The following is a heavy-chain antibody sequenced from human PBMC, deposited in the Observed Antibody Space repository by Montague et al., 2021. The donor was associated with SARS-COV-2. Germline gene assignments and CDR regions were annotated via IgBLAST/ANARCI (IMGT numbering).Heavy chain of an antibody. CDR3: ARAYCGCGCHVGP. CDR2: IYDSGSA. Sequence: ETLSLTCTVPVGSISNYYWTWIRQPPGKGLEWIGYIYDSGSAHYNPSLKSRSTISVDTSNNQFSLRLSSVTAADTAVYFCARAYCGCGCHVGPWGQGILVTGSS. V-gene: IGHV4-59*01. J-gene: IGHJ4*03. CDR1: VGSISNYY. D-gene: IGHD2-21*02.